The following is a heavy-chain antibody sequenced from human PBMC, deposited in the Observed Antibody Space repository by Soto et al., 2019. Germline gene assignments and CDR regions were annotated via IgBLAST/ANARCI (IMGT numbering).Heavy chain of an antibody. V-gene: IGHV4-59*01. D-gene: IGHD3-16*01. Sequence: QVQLQESGPGLVKPSETLSLTCTVTGDSISSYYWSWIRQPPGKGLEWIGNIHYSGSTNDNPSLKSRVTISVDTSKNQFSLKLSSVTAADTAVYYCARDLLRGLYYYGLDVWGQGTTVTVSS. CDR3: ARDLLRGLYYYGLDV. J-gene: IGHJ6*02. CDR2: IHYSGST. CDR1: GDSISSYY.